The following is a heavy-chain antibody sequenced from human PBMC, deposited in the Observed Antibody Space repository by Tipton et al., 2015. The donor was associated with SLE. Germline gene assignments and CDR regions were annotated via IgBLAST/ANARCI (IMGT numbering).Heavy chain of an antibody. Sequence: QLVQSGAEVRKPGASVNISCKASGYTFAGYGISWVRQVPGQGLEWMGWISGYTGNTKYGQKFQGRVTMTTDTSTNTAYMGVRNLTSDDTAVYFCARGRLGDSQHHFDYWGQGTLVTVSS. D-gene: IGHD1-26*01. J-gene: IGHJ4*02. CDR3: ARGRLGDSQHHFDY. CDR1: GYTFAGYG. V-gene: IGHV1-18*01. CDR2: ISGYTGNT.